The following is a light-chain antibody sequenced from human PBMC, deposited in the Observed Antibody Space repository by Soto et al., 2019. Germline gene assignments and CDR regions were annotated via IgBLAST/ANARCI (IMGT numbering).Light chain of an antibody. CDR3: QLYGSSPPGFT. J-gene: IGKJ5*01. Sequence: EIVLTHSPGTLSLSPGERDTLSCRASQSVSSSYLTWYQQKPGQAPRLVIYDASRRATGIPDGFSGSGSGTDFTLTISRLEPEDFAAYYCQLYGSSPPGFTFGQGTRLEIK. CDR2: DAS. V-gene: IGKV3-20*01. CDR1: QSVSSSY.